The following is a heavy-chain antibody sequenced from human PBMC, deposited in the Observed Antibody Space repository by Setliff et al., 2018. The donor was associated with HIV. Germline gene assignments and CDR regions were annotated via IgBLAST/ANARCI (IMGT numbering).Heavy chain of an antibody. CDR2: IIPILGIA. CDR3: ATNPKRSSWYGDALDV. D-gene: IGHD6-13*01. CDR1: GGTFSSYA. J-gene: IGHJ6*02. V-gene: IGHV1-69*10. Sequence: ASVKVSCKASGGTFSSYAISWVRQAPGQGLEWMGGIIPILGIANYAQKFQGRVTITADESTSTAYMELSSLRSEDTAVYYCATNPKRSSWYGDALDVWGQGTTVTVSS.